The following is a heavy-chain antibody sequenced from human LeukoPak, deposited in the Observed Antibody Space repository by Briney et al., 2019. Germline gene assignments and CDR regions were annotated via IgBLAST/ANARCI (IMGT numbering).Heavy chain of an antibody. V-gene: IGHV4-39*01. CDR1: GGSISSSSYY. CDR2: IYYSGST. J-gene: IGHJ5*02. Sequence: KPSETLSLTCTVSGGSISSSSYYWGWIRQPPGKGLEWIGSIYYSGSTYYNPSLKSRVTISVDTSKNQFSLKLSSVTAADTAVYYCARQRMRDRFDPWGQGTLVTVSS. CDR3: ARQRMRDRFDP.